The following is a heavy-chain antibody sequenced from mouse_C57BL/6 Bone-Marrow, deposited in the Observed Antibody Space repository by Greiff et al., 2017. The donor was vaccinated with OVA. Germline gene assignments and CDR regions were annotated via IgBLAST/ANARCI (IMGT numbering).Heavy chain of an antibody. D-gene: IGHD1-1*01. V-gene: IGHV1-64*01. Sequence: VKLQQPGAELVKPGASVKLSCKASGYTFTSYWMHWVKQRPGQGLEWIGMIHPNSGSTNYNEKFKSKATLTVDKSSSTAYMQLSSLTSEDSAVYYCARPYGSSSRYFDVWGTGTTVTVSS. J-gene: IGHJ1*03. CDR1: GYTFTSYW. CDR2: IHPNSGST. CDR3: ARPYGSSSRYFDV.